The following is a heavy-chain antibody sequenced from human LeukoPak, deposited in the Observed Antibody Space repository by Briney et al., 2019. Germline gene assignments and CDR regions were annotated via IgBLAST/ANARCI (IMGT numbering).Heavy chain of an antibody. CDR2: IWSDGSNK. CDR1: GFTFSGYG. D-gene: IGHD3-22*01. V-gene: IGHV3-33*01. Sequence: GGSLRLSCATSGFTFSGYGMHWVRQVPGKGLEWVTVIWSDGSNKYYADSVKGRFTISRDNSKNTLYLQMNSLRAEDTAVYYCARGYYAGRGHHFEYWGQGTLVTVSS. J-gene: IGHJ4*02. CDR3: ARGYYAGRGHHFEY.